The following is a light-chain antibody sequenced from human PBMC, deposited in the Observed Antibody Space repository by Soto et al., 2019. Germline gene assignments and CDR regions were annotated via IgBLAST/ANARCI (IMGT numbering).Light chain of an antibody. V-gene: IGKV1-5*01. Sequence: DSQMTQPPSTLSASVGDRVTITCRASQSISSWLAWYQQKPGKAPKLLIYDASSLESGVPSRFSGSGSGTEFTLTISSLQPDDFATYYCQQYNSYSWTFGQRTKV. CDR3: QQYNSYSWT. CDR2: DAS. CDR1: QSISSW. J-gene: IGKJ1*01.